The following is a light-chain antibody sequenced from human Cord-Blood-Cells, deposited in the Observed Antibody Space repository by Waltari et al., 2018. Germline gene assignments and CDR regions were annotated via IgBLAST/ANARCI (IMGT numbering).Light chain of an antibody. V-gene: IGLV2-23*01. CDR1: SSDVGSYNL. J-gene: IGLJ3*02. CDR3: SSYAGSSTWV. CDR2: EGS. Sequence: QSALTQPASVSGSPGQSITISCTGTSSDVGSYNLVSWYQQHPGKAPKLMIYEGSKRPSGVSNRLSGSKSGNTASLTISGLQAEDEADYYCSSYAGSSTWVFGGGTKLTVL.